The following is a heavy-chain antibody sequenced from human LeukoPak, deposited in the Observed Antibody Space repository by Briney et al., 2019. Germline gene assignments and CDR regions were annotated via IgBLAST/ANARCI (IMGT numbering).Heavy chain of an antibody. CDR1: GDSVSTNSAT. CDR3: ARLVGASWFDS. V-gene: IGHV6-1*01. D-gene: IGHD1-26*01. CDR2: TYYRSKWSN. J-gene: IGHJ5*01. Sequence: SQTLSLTCAISGDSVSTNSATWTWLRQSPSRGLEWLGRTYYRSKWSNDYAVSMKSRITINPDTSKNQLSLQLNSATPEDTAVYYCARLVGASWFDSWGQGTLVTVSS.